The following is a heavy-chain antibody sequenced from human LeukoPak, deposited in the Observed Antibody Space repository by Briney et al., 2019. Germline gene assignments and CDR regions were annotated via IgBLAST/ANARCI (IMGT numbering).Heavy chain of an antibody. CDR2: LYNDAFDSAT. V-gene: IGHV3-53*05. Sequence: GGSLRLSCVGSGFTVSSSFMSWVRQAPGKGLEWVSNLYNDAFDSATHYADSVKGRFTISRDNSKNTLYLQMNSLRAEDTAVYYCAKGESGYDSLSFYYFDYWGQGTLVTVSS. CDR3: AKGESGYDSLSFYYFDY. CDR1: GFTVSSSF. D-gene: IGHD5-12*01. J-gene: IGHJ4*02.